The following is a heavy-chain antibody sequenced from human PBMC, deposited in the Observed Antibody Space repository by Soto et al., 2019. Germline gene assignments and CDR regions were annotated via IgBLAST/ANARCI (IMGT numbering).Heavy chain of an antibody. CDR2: IYYSGST. CDR1: GGPISSYY. Sequence: SETLSLTCTVPGGPISSYYCSWIRQPPGKGLEWIGYIYYSGSTNYNPSLKSRVTISVDTSKNQFSLKLSSVTAADTAVYYCANVDTAMVDAFDIWGQGTMVTVSS. CDR3: ANVDTAMVDAFDI. V-gene: IGHV4-59*01. D-gene: IGHD5-18*01. J-gene: IGHJ3*02.